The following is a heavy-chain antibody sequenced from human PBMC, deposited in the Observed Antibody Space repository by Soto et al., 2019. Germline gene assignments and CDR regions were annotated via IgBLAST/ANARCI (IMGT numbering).Heavy chain of an antibody. J-gene: IGHJ3*02. D-gene: IGHD3-10*01. CDR3: ARERGSDAFDI. V-gene: IGHV6-1*01. Sequence: SQTLSLTCAISGDSVSSNSAAWNRIRQSPSRGLEWLGRTYYRSKWYNDYAVSVKSRITINPDTSKNQFSLQLNSVTPEGTAVYYCARERGSDAFDIWGQGTMVTVSS. CDR2: TYYRSKWYN. CDR1: GDSVSSNSAA.